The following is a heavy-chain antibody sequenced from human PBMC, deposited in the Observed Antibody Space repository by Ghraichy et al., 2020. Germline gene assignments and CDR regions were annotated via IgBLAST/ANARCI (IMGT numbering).Heavy chain of an antibody. D-gene: IGHD6-6*01. CDR3: ARDRHQIIAARQGFDY. J-gene: IGHJ4*02. Sequence: ASVKVSCKASGYTFTSYGISWVRQAPGQGLEWMGWISAYNGNTNYAQKLQGRVTMTTDTSTSTAYMELRSLRSDDTAVFYCARDRHQIIAARQGFDYWGQGTLVTVSS. V-gene: IGHV1-18*01. CDR2: ISAYNGNT. CDR1: GYTFTSYG.